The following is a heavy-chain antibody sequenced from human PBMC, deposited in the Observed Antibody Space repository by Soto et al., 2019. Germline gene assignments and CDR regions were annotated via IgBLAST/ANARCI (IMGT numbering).Heavy chain of an antibody. J-gene: IGHJ4*02. CDR3: ARDGSGYDSVYYFDY. V-gene: IGHV1-18*01. CDR1: GYTFTSYG. Sequence: WASVKVSCKASGYTFTSYGISWVRQAPGQGLEWMGWISAYNGNTNYAQKLQGRVTMTTDTSTSTAYMELRSLRSDDTAVYYCARDGSGYDSVYYFDYWGQGTLVTVSS. CDR2: ISAYNGNT. D-gene: IGHD5-12*01.